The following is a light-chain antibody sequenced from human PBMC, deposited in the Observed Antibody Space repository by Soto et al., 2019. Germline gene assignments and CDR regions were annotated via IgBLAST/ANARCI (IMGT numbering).Light chain of an antibody. J-gene: IGLJ2*01. CDR2: DVS. V-gene: IGLV2-14*01. CDR3: SSYTRSSSTLVV. Sequence: QSALTQPASVSGSPGQSITISCTGTRSDVGGYNYVSWYQQHPGKAPKLMIYDVSNRLSGISNRFSGSKSGNTASLTISGLQTEDEADYYCSSYTRSSSTLVVFGGGTKLTVL. CDR1: RSDVGGYNY.